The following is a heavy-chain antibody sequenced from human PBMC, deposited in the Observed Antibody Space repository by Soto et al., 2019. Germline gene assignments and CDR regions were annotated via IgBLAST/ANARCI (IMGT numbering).Heavy chain of an antibody. V-gene: IGHV4-31*03. CDR2: IFYTGST. CDR1: GGSISSGNYY. D-gene: IGHD3-16*01. J-gene: IGHJ4*02. Sequence: TLSLTCTVSGGSISSGNYYWSWTGQHPGKGLEWIGYIFYTGSTYYNPSLKSRVTISVDTSKNQFSLRLSSVTAAETAVYYCAREGGDGVDYWGQGTLVTVSS. CDR3: AREGGDGVDY.